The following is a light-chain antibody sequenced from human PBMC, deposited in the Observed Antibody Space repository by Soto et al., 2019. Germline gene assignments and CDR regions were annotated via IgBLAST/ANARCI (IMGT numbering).Light chain of an antibody. CDR3: QQYGTSPLT. V-gene: IGKV3-20*01. Sequence: DIVLTQSPGTLTLSPGERATLSCRASQSLSSNNLAWYQQRPGQAPRLLIYAAASRAAGVPDRFSGSGSGTDFTLTITRLGPEDFAVYFCQQYGTSPLTFGGGTKVEI. CDR1: QSLSSNN. CDR2: AAA. J-gene: IGKJ4*01.